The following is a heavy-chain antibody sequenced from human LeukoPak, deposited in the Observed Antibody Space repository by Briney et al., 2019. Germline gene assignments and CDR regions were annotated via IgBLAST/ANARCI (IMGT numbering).Heavy chain of an antibody. CDR2: ISWNSGSI. CDR1: GFTFDDYA. CDR3: AKCGKYKAYYYYYMDV. V-gene: IGHV3-9*01. J-gene: IGHJ6*03. D-gene: IGHD1-14*01. Sequence: GGSLRLSCAASGFTFDDYAMHWVRQAPGKGLEWVSGISWNSGSIGYADSVKGRFTISRDNAKNSLYLQMNSLRAEDTALYYCAKCGKYKAYYYYYMDVWGKGTTVTVSS.